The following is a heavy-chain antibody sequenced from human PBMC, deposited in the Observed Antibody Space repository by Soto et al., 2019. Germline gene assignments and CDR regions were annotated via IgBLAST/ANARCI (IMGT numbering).Heavy chain of an antibody. CDR2: ISYDGSNK. D-gene: IGHD6-13*01. Sequence: XGSLGLSCAASGFTFSSYGMHGVRQAPGKGLEWVAVISYDGSNKYYADSVKGRFTISRDNSKNTLYLQMNSLRAEDTAVYYCAKDMRSQYSSSCYPPADRYYYGMDVWGQGTTVTVSS. CDR1: GFTFSSYG. V-gene: IGHV3-30*18. CDR3: AKDMRSQYSSSCYPPADRYYYGMDV. J-gene: IGHJ6*02.